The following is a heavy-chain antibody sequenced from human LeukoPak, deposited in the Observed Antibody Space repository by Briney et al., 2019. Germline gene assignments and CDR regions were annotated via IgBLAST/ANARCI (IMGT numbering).Heavy chain of an antibody. Sequence: PGGSLRLSCAASGFTFSSYAMSWVRQAPGKGLEWVPAISGSGGSTYYADSVKGRFTISRDNSKNTLYLQMNSLRAEDTAVYYCAKAGIMITFGGVIVLEYYFDYWGQGTLVTVSS. D-gene: IGHD3-16*02. CDR2: ISGSGGST. CDR3: AKAGIMITFGGVIVLEYYFDY. J-gene: IGHJ4*02. V-gene: IGHV3-23*01. CDR1: GFTFSSYA.